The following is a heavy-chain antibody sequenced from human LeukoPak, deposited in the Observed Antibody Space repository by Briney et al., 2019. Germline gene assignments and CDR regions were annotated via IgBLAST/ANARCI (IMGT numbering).Heavy chain of an antibody. CDR2: IKSKTDGGTT. Sequence: PGGSLRLSCAASGFTFSNAWMSWVRQAPGKGLEWVGRIKSKTDGGTTDYAAPVKGRFTISRDDSKNTLYLQMNSLKTEDTAVYYCTTLPGIAVEGYYFDYWGQGTLVAVSS. CDR1: GFTFSNAW. V-gene: IGHV3-15*01. D-gene: IGHD6-19*01. J-gene: IGHJ4*02. CDR3: TTLPGIAVEGYYFDY.